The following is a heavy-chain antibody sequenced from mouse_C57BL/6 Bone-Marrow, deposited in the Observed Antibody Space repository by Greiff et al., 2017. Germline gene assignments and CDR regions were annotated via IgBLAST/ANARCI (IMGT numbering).Heavy chain of an antibody. CDR2: ISHGGSYT. Sequence: EVQLVESGGGLVKPGVSLKLSCAASGFTFSSYAMSWVRQTPEQRLEWVATISHGGSYTYYPDNVKGRFTISRDNATNNLYLQMSHLKSEDTAMYYCARELLCRFAYWGQGTLVTVSA. CDR1: GFTFSSYA. D-gene: IGHD1-1*01. CDR3: ARELLCRFAY. J-gene: IGHJ3*01. V-gene: IGHV5-4*01.